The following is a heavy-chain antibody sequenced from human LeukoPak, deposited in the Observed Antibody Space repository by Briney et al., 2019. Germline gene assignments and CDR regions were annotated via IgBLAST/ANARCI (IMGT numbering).Heavy chain of an antibody. CDR3: ARARGYSGYDAFDI. CDR2: INPNSGGT. Sequence: GASVKVSCKASGYTFTGYYMHWVRPAPGQGLEWMGWINPNSGGTNYAQQFQGAVTMTRDTSISTAYMELSRLRSDDTAVYYCARARGYSGYDAFDIWGQGTMVTVSS. D-gene: IGHD5-12*01. V-gene: IGHV1-2*02. J-gene: IGHJ3*02. CDR1: GYTFTGYY.